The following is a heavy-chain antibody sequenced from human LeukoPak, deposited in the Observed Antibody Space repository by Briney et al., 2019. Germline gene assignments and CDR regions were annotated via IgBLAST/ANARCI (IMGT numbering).Heavy chain of an antibody. Sequence: SETLSLTCAVYGGSFSGYYWSWIRQPPGKGLEWIGEINHSGSTNYNPSLKSRVTISVDTSKNQFSLKLSSVTAAGTAVYYCASSSFRKYYYYYYMDVWGKGTTVTISS. CDR2: INHSGST. CDR3: ASSSFRKYYYYYYMDV. V-gene: IGHV4-34*01. CDR1: GGSFSGYY. J-gene: IGHJ6*03. D-gene: IGHD1-14*01.